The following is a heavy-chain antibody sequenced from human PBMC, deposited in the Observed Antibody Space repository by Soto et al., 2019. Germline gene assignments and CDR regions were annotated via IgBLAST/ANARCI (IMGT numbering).Heavy chain of an antibody. Sequence: QVQLQASGPGLVKPSQTLSLTCTVCGGSISSGGYDWGWIRQHPGTGMEWIGCIYYSGSTYYNPSLKSRVTISVDTSQNQFSLRLSYVTAADTAVYYCARSPDYWGQGTLVTVSS. V-gene: IGHV4-31*03. CDR1: GGSISSGGYD. CDR3: ARSPDY. J-gene: IGHJ4*02. CDR2: IYYSGST.